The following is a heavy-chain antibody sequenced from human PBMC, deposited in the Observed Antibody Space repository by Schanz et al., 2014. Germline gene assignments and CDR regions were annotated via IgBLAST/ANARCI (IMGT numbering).Heavy chain of an antibody. D-gene: IGHD3-10*01. Sequence: EVQLLESGGGLVQPGGSLRLSCAASGFTFNSYAMSWVRQAPGKGLEWLSYIDGKSTTVYYADSVKGRFTISRDNAKNSMYLHMKSLRGEDTAVYYCARDNYYGSGSCAYWGQGTLVTVSS. J-gene: IGHJ4*02. CDR2: IDGKSTTV. CDR3: ARDNYYGSGSCAY. CDR1: GFTFNSYA. V-gene: IGHV3-48*04.